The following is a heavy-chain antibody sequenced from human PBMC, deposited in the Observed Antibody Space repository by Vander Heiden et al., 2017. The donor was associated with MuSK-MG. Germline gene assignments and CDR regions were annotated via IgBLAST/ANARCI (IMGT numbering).Heavy chain of an antibody. CDR3: ARRHSGSLYAFDI. Sequence: QVQLQESGPGLVKPSETLSLTCTVSGGPISSYYWSWIRQPPGKGLEWIGYIYYSGSTNYNPSLKSRVTISVDTSKNQFSLKLSSVTAADTAVYYCARRHSGSLYAFDIWGQGTMVTVSS. V-gene: IGHV4-59*01. CDR2: IYYSGST. D-gene: IGHD1-26*01. CDR1: GGPISSYY. J-gene: IGHJ3*02.